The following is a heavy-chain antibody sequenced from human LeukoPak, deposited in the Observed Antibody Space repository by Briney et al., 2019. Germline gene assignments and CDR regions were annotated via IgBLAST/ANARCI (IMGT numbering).Heavy chain of an antibody. CDR3: AGEIVVPAAILDY. CDR1: GGSVSSGSYY. Sequence: SETLSLTCTVSGGSVSSGSYYWSWIRQPPGKGLEWIGYIYYSGSTNYNPSLKSRVTISVDTSKNQFSLKLSSVTAADTAVYYCAGEIVVPAAILDYWGQGTLVIVSS. J-gene: IGHJ4*02. D-gene: IGHD2-2*01. V-gene: IGHV4-61*01. CDR2: IYYSGST.